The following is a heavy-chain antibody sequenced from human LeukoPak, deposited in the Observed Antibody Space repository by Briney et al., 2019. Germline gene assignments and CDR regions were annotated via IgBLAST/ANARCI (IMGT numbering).Heavy chain of an antibody. J-gene: IGHJ4*02. CDR2: IVTDGSTT. CDR3: VRDYYGSGSHGFDY. CDR1: GFTSSDYW. Sequence: GGSLRLSCAAPGFTSSDYWMHWVRQAPGKGLVWVSRIVTDGSTTIYADSVKGRFTISRDNAKNTLYLQMSSLRAEDTAVYHCVRDYYGSGSHGFDYWGQGTLVTVSS. V-gene: IGHV3-74*01. D-gene: IGHD3-10*01.